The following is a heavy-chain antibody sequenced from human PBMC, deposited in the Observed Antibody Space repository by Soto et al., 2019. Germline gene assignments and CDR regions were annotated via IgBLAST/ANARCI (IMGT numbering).Heavy chain of an antibody. CDR2: IYYSGST. V-gene: IGHV4-59*01. Sequence: SETLSLTCTVSCGSISSYYWSWIRQPPGKGLEWIGYIYYSGSTNYNPSLKSRVTISVDTSKNQFSLKLSSVTAADTAVYYCAREVTTCWFDPWGQGTLVTVSS. J-gene: IGHJ5*02. CDR3: AREVTTCWFDP. D-gene: IGHD4-4*01. CDR1: CGSISSYY.